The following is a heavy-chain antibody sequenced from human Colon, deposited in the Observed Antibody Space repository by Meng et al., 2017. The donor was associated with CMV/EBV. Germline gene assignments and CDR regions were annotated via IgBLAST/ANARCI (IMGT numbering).Heavy chain of an antibody. CDR1: GYTFISYF. V-gene: IGHV1-46*01. D-gene: IGHD3-10*01. J-gene: IGHJ4*02. CDR3: ARDMGPHGHDY. Sequence: ASVKVSCKASGYTFISYFVEWVRQAPGQGLEWMGVINPSGGSTTYAQKFQSRVTMTRDTSTSTVYMELSSLRSEDTAMYYCARDMGPHGHDYWGQGTLVTVSS. CDR2: INPSGGST.